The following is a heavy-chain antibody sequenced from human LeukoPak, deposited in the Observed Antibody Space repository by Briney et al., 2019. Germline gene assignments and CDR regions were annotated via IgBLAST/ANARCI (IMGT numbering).Heavy chain of an antibody. D-gene: IGHD6-19*01. CDR3: AKDGYDHVAGTSGWFDP. CDR1: GFTFSSYA. CDR2: ISYDGSNK. Sequence: GRSLRLSCAASGFTFSSYAMHWVRQAPGKGLEWVAVISYDGSNKYYADSVKGRFTISRDNSKNTLYLQMNSLRAEDTAVYYCAKDGYDHVAGTSGWFDPWGQGTLVTVSS. V-gene: IGHV3-30*04. J-gene: IGHJ5*02.